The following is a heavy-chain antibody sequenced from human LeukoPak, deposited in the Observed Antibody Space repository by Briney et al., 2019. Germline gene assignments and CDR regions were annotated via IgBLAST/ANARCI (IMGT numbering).Heavy chain of an antibody. CDR3: ARGGYSSSWYHFDY. V-gene: IGHV3-23*01. CDR1: GFTFSSYA. D-gene: IGHD6-13*01. CDR2: ISGSGGST. Sequence: GGSLRLSCAASGFTFSSYAMSWVRQAPGKGLEWVSAISGSGGSTYYADSVKGRFTISRDNSKNTLFLQMNSLRAEDTAVCYCARGGYSSSWYHFDYWGQGTLVTVSS. J-gene: IGHJ4*02.